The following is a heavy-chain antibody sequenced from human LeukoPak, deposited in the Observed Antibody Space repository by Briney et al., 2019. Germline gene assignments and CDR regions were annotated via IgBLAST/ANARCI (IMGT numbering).Heavy chain of an antibody. D-gene: IGHD3-10*01. V-gene: IGHV3-23*01. CDR2: LSGSGDST. CDR3: AKGVTGLTPWFGELLSNSYYSMDV. Sequence: GGSLRLSCAASGFTFDNYAMSWVRQAPGKGLEWVSSLSGSGDSTYFADSVKGRFAISRDNSNNTLYLQVNSLRAGDTAVYFCAKGVTGLTPWFGELLSNSYYSMDVWGQGTAVTVSS. CDR1: GFTFDNYA. J-gene: IGHJ6*02.